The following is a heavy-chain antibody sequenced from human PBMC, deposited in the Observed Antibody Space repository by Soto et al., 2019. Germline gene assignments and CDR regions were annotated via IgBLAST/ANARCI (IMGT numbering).Heavy chain of an antibody. CDR3: ARGGSSWSGAWYFDL. CDR1: GGSISHYY. CDR2: IYYSGSA. J-gene: IGHJ2*01. D-gene: IGHD6-13*01. Sequence: QVQLQESGPGLVKPSETLSLTCTVSGGSISHYYWSWIRQPPGKGPEWIGYIYYSGSANYNPSLKSRVIISVDTSKNQFSLKLSSVTAADTAVYFCARGGSSWSGAWYFDLWGRGTLVTVSS. V-gene: IGHV4-59*01.